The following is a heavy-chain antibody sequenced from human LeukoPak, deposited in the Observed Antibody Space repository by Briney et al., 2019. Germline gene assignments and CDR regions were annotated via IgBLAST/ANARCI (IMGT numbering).Heavy chain of an antibody. CDR1: GYTFTSYG. CDR3: ARNLLDIADPWESSGY. D-gene: IGHD5-12*01. J-gene: IGHJ4*02. CDR2: MNPNSGNT. V-gene: IGHV1-8*01. Sequence: WASVKVSCKASGYTFTSYGINWVRQATGQGLEWMGWMNPNSGNTGYAQKFQGRVTMTRNTSISTAYMELSSLRSEDTAVYYCARNLLDIADPWESSGYWGQGTLVTVSS.